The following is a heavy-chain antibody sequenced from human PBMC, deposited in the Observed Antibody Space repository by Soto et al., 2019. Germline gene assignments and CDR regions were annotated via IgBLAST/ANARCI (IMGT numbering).Heavy chain of an antibody. Sequence: QVQLVESGGGVVQPGRSLRLSCAASGFTFSSYAMHWVRQAPGKGLEWVAVTSYDGSNKYYADSVKGRVTISRDNSKNTLYLQMNSLRAEDTAVYYCARDKSPYSSGWHNRHFDYWGQRTLVTVSS. D-gene: IGHD6-19*01. CDR3: ARDKSPYSSGWHNRHFDY. CDR2: TSYDGSNK. V-gene: IGHV3-30-3*01. J-gene: IGHJ4*02. CDR1: GFTFSSYA.